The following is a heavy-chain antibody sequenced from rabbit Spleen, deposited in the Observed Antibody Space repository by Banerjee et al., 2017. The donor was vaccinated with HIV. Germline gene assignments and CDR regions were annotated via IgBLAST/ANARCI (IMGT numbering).Heavy chain of an antibody. Sequence: QEQLVESGGGLVQPGGSLTVTCKASGVDFSSSYWICWVRQAPEKGLEWIACIDVVRSGSTYYASWAKGRFTISKTSSTMVTLQMTSLTGADTATYFCARDAGSYDYIDGFFNLWGPGTLVTVS. V-gene: IGHV1S45*01. CDR1: GVDFSSSYW. CDR3: ARDAGSYDYIDGFFNL. J-gene: IGHJ4*01. D-gene: IGHD8-1*01. CDR2: IDVVRSGST.